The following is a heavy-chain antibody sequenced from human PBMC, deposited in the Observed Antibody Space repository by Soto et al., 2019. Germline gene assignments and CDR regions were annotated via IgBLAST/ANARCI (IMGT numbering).Heavy chain of an antibody. J-gene: IGHJ1*01. CDR2: ISDGGRT. Sequence: GGSLRLSCAASGFTVRSTYMTWVRRAPGRGLEWVSTISDGGRTYYADSVKGRFTISRDISKNTLYLQMNNLRAEDTAVYPCPRDRASGAYDFRAQGALVTVSS. CDR1: GFTVRSTY. D-gene: IGHD5-12*01. V-gene: IGHV3-53*01. CDR3: PRDRASGAYDF.